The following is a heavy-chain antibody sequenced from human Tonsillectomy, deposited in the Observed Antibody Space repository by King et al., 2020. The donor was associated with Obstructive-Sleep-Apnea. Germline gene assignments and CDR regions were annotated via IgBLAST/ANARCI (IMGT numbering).Heavy chain of an antibody. V-gene: IGHV4-59*08. Sequence: QLQESGPGLVKPSETLSLTCTVSGGSISSHYWSWIRQPPGKGLEGIGNIYYSGSTNNNPSLKSRVTISVDTSKSQISRKLSSVTAADTAVYYCARLLWFGELHWFDPWGQGTLVTVSS. CDR2: IYYSGST. D-gene: IGHD3-10*01. J-gene: IGHJ5*02. CDR1: GGSISSHY. CDR3: ARLLWFGELHWFDP.